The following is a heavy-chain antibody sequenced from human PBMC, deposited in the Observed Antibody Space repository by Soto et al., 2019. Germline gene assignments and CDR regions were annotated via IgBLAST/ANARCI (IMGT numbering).Heavy chain of an antibody. CDR1: GGSISSGGYY. CDR2: IYYSGST. V-gene: IGHV4-31*03. J-gene: IGHJ4*02. Sequence: QVQLQESGPGLVKPSQTLSLTCTVSGGSISSGGYYWSWIRQHPGKGLEWIGYIYYSGSTYYNPSLKSRVTISVDTSKNQFSLKLSSVTAADTAVYYCARGVGHIVVVPAAKGGFDYWGQGTLVTVSS. D-gene: IGHD2-2*01. CDR3: ARGVGHIVVVPAAKGGFDY.